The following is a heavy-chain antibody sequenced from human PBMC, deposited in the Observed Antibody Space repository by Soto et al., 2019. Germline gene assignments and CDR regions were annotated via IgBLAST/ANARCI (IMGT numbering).Heavy chain of an antibody. J-gene: IGHJ6*02. CDR2: FSGSGGST. CDR3: AKDRELRFLEWLSPNSYGMDV. V-gene: IGHV3-23*01. Sequence: PEGSLRLSCAASGFTFSSYAMSWVRQAPGKGLEWVSAFSGSGGSTYYADSVKGRFTISRDNSKNTLYLQMNSLRAEDTAVYYCAKDRELRFLEWLSPNSYGMDVWGQGTTVTVSS. CDR1: GFTFSSYA. D-gene: IGHD3-3*01.